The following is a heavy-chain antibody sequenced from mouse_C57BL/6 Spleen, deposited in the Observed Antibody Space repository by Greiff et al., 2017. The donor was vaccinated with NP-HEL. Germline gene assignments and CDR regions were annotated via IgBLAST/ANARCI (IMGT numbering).Heavy chain of an antibody. J-gene: IGHJ2*01. V-gene: IGHV1-50*01. CDR3: ARKVGTGTRGYYFDY. Sequence: QVQLQQPGAELVKPGASVKLSCKASGYTFTSYWMQWVKQRPGQGLEWIGEIDPSDSYTNYNQKFKGKATLTVDTSSSTAYMQLSSLTSEDSAVYYCARKVGTGTRGYYFDYWGQGTTLTVSS. CDR1: GYTFTSYW. CDR2: IDPSDSYT. D-gene: IGHD4-1*01.